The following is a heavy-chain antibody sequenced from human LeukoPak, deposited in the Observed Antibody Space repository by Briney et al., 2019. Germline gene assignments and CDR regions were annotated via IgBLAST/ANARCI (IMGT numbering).Heavy chain of an antibody. Sequence: PSETLSLTCTVSGDSISTGGYYWGWIRQYPGKGLELIGYISYSGGTYYNPSLKSRLTMSMDTSKNQFSLNLYSVTAADTAVYYCARDLGGMRTLLRGVLVAGNGAFDIWGQGTMVTVSS. J-gene: IGHJ3*02. CDR3: ARDLGGMRTLLRGVLVAGNGAFDI. CDR1: GDSISTGGYY. CDR2: ISYSGGT. V-gene: IGHV4-31*03. D-gene: IGHD3-10*01.